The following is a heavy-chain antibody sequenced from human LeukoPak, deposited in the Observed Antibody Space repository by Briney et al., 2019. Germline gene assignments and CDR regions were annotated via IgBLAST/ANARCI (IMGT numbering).Heavy chain of an antibody. J-gene: IGHJ4*02. CDR1: GFTFSSYS. D-gene: IGHD2-21*02. Sequence: GGSLRLSCAASGFTFSSYSMNWVRQAPGKGLEWVSSISSSSSYIYYADSVKGRFTISRDNAKNSLYLQMNSLRAEDTAVYYCASSGIVVVTAIDYWGQETLVTLSS. CDR2: ISSSSSYI. V-gene: IGHV3-21*01. CDR3: ASSGIVVVTAIDY.